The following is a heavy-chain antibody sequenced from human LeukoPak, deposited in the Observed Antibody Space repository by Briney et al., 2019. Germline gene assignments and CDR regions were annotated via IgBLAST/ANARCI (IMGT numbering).Heavy chain of an antibody. Sequence: RGSLRLSCAASGFTFSSFWMHWVRQAPGKGLVWVSRLNTDCTKTNYADSVKGRFTISRDNAKNTLYLQMNSLRAEDTAVYYCARHAVGGNWFDPWGQGTLVTVSS. J-gene: IGHJ5*02. D-gene: IGHD6-19*01. V-gene: IGHV3-74*01. CDR1: GFTFSSFW. CDR3: ARHAVGGNWFDP. CDR2: LNTDCTKT.